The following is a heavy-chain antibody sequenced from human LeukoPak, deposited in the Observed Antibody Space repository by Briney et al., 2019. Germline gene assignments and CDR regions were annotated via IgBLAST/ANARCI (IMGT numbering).Heavy chain of an antibody. D-gene: IGHD4-23*01. V-gene: IGHV1-46*01. Sequence: GASVKVSCKASGHTFTSYYMHWVRQAPGQGLEWMGIINPSGGSTSYAQKFQGRVTMTRDMSTSTVYMELSSLRSEDTAVYYCARSPGGNRYYFDYWGQGTLVTVSS. CDR3: ARSPGGNRYYFDY. J-gene: IGHJ4*02. CDR2: INPSGGST. CDR1: GHTFTSYY.